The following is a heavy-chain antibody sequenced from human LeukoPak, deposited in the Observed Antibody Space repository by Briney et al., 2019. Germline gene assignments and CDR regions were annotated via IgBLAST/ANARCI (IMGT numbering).Heavy chain of an antibody. CDR2: IYYIGST. J-gene: IGHJ3*02. V-gene: IGHV4-59*07. D-gene: IGHD4-23*01. Sequence: PSDTLSLTRTVSGDSLSRYYRSWIRQPPDKARAWIGYIYYIGSTNQHPSLKSRVTISVDTSKNQFSLKLSSVTAADTAVYYCARLSRTVGRDAFDIWGQGTMVTVSS. CDR1: GDSLSRYY. CDR3: ARLSRTVGRDAFDI.